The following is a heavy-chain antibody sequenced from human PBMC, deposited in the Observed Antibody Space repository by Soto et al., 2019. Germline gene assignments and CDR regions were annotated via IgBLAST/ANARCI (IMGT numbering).Heavy chain of an antibody. CDR3: ARSFIAAAGPAEYFQH. Sequence: APVKVSCKASGYTFTGYYMHWLRQAPGQGLEWMGWINPNSGGTNYAQKFQGWVTMTRDTSISTAYMELSRLRSDDTAVYYCARSFIAAAGPAEYFQHWGQGTLVTVSS. CDR1: GYTFTGYY. D-gene: IGHD6-13*01. V-gene: IGHV1-2*04. J-gene: IGHJ1*01. CDR2: INPNSGGT.